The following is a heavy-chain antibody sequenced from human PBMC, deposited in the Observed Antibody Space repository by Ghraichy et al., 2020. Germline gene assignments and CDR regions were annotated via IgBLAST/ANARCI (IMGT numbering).Heavy chain of an antibody. CDR3: ARDVAANYYGMAV. CDR1: GFTFNNYA. Sequence: GGSLRLSCAASGFTFNNYAMHWVRQAPGKGLEWVAVVSYDGNYKHYADSVKGRFTVSRDNPKNALYLHMDSLRAEDTAVYFCARDVAANYYGMAVWGQGTTVTVSS. J-gene: IGHJ6*02. CDR2: VSYDGNYK. V-gene: IGHV3-30-3*01. D-gene: IGHD1-26*01.